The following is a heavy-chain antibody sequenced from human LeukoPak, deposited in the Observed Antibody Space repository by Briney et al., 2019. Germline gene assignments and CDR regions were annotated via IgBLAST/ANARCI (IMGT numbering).Heavy chain of an antibody. CDR3: AQYGSGSYPQGAFDT. Sequence: SETLSLTCTVSGGSISSSSYYWAWIRQPPGKGLEWIGSIFYSGTTLYNPSLKSRVTLFVDTSKNQFSLKLSSVTAADTAVYYCAQYGSGSYPQGAFDTWGQGTMVTVSS. J-gene: IGHJ3*02. D-gene: IGHD3-10*01. CDR2: IFYSGTT. CDR1: GGSISSSSYY. V-gene: IGHV4-39*07.